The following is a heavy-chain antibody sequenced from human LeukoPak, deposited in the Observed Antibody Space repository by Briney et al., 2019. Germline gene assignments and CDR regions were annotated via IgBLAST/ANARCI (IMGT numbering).Heavy chain of an antibody. V-gene: IGHV3-7*01. CDR2: IKQDGSEK. Sequence: PGGSLRLSCAASGFTFSSYWMSWVRQAPGKGLEWVANIKQDGSEKYYVDSVKGRFTISRDNSKNTLFLQMNSLRVEDTAIYYCATELLRFVDWPTDYWGQGTLVTVSS. J-gene: IGHJ4*02. CDR3: ATELLRFVDWPTDY. D-gene: IGHD3-9*01. CDR1: GFTFSSYW.